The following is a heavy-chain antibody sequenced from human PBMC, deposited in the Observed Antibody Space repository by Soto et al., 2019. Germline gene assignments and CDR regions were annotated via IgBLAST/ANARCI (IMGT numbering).Heavy chain of an antibody. CDR1: GFTFSSYG. Sequence: GGSLRLSCAASGFTFSSYGMHWVRQAPGKGLEWVAVISYDGGYDGNYKNYASSVKGRFTISRDDSKNTLCLQMNSLRAEDTAVYYCALLYGDYEGDPSTYYYMDVWGKGTTVTVSS. CDR3: ALLYGDYEGDPSTYYYMDV. J-gene: IGHJ6*03. D-gene: IGHD4-17*01. V-gene: IGHV3-30*03. CDR2: ISYDGGYDGNYK.